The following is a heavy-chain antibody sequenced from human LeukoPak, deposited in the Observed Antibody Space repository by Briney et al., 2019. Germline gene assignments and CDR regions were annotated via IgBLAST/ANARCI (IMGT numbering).Heavy chain of an antibody. CDR1: GGSFSSGGYY. CDR2: IYHSRRT. D-gene: IGHD2-2*01. Sequence: SETLSLTCTVSGGSFSSGGYYWSWIRQPPGKALAWIGYIYHSRRTYYNPSLKSRITISVDRSKNQFSLKLSSVTAADTAVYYCARVVPATNWFDPWGQGTLVTVSS. V-gene: IGHV4-30-2*01. CDR3: ARVVPATNWFDP. J-gene: IGHJ5*02.